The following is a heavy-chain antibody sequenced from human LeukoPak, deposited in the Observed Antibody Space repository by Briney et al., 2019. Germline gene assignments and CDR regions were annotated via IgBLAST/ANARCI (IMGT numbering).Heavy chain of an antibody. D-gene: IGHD3-3*01. Sequence: PGGSLRLSCAASGLTFTNAWMTWVRQAPGKGLEWDGRIKSKTNGETTGYAAPVKGRFTISRDDSKSTLYLQMNSLKTEDTAVYYCTTDDFGSGYRAYWGQGTLVTVSS. CDR1: GLTFTNAW. V-gene: IGHV3-15*01. CDR3: TTDDFGSGYRAY. J-gene: IGHJ4*02. CDR2: IKSKTNGETT.